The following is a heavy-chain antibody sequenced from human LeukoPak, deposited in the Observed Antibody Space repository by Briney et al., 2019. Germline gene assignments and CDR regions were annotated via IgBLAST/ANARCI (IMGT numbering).Heavy chain of an antibody. J-gene: IGHJ6*02. CDR1: GYTFTSYV. D-gene: IGHD4-23*01. Sequence: GASVKVSYKPSGYTFTSYVLNWVRQATGQGVEWMGWMNSYSGNPGYAQKFQGRVTMTRNTSISTAYMELSSLRSEDTAVYYCARGAVVPSYYYYGMDVWGQGATVTVSS. CDR3: ARGAVVPSYYYYGMDV. V-gene: IGHV1-8*01. CDR2: MNSYSGNP.